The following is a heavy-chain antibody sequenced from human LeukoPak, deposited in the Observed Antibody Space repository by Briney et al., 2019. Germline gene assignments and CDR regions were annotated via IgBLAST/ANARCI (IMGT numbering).Heavy chain of an antibody. J-gene: IGHJ4*02. CDR1: GFTFIRNA. Sequence: PGGSLRLSCAASGFTFIRNAISWVRQAPGKWLGWVSAISGSGGSTYYADSVKGRLTISRDNSKNTLYLQMESLRAEDTAVYSCAKGDVLRFLEWFYYDYWGQGTLVTVSS. CDR2: ISGSGGST. D-gene: IGHD3-3*01. V-gene: IGHV3-23*01. CDR3: AKGDVLRFLEWFYYDY.